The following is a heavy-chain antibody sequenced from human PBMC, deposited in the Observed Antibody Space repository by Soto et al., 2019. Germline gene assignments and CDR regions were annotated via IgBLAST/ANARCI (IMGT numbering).Heavy chain of an antibody. CDR3: ARGPPKLRYFDWLSQYYFDY. CDR1: GYTFTSYD. V-gene: IGHV1-8*01. J-gene: IGHJ4*02. D-gene: IGHD3-9*01. CDR2: MNPNSGNT. Sequence: ASVKVSCKASGYTFTSYDINWVRQATGQGLEWMGWMNPNSGNTGYAQKFQGRVTMTRNTSISTAYMELSSLRSEDTAVYYCARGPPKLRYFDWLSQYYFDYWGQGTLVTVSS.